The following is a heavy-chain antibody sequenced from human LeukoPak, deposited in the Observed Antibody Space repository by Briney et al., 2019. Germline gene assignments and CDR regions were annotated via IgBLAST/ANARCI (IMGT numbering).Heavy chain of an antibody. V-gene: IGHV4-4*07. CDR3: ARQIYNHGYQPLDS. J-gene: IGHJ4*02. CDR1: GGSIRTFY. Sequence: PSETLSLTCTVSGGSIRTFYLSWIRQPVGKGLEWIGRMSPSATTYNPSLKSRVTMPIDTSKSQFFLNLRSVTAADTAVYYCARQIYNHGYQPLDSWGQGTLVTVSS. D-gene: IGHD5-18*01. CDR2: MSPSAT.